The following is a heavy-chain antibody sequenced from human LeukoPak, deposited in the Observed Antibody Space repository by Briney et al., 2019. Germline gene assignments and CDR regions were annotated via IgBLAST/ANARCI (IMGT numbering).Heavy chain of an antibody. Sequence: GGSLRLSCAASGFTFSSYAMSWVRQAPGKGLEWVSAISGSGGSTYYADSVKGRFTISRDNSKNTLYLQMNSLRAEDTAVYYCAKDRGGYYYDSSGYSWEYFQHWGQGTLVTVSS. J-gene: IGHJ1*01. V-gene: IGHV3-23*01. CDR3: AKDRGGYYYDSSGYSWEYFQH. D-gene: IGHD3-22*01. CDR1: GFTFSSYA. CDR2: ISGSGGST.